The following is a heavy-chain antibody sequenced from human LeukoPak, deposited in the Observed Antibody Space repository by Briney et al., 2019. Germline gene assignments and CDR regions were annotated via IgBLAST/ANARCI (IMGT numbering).Heavy chain of an antibody. D-gene: IGHD6-19*01. CDR2: MNPNSGNT. J-gene: IGHJ4*02. Sequence: ASVKVSCKASGYTFTSYDINWVRQATGQGLEWMGWMNPNSGNTGYVQKFQGRVTMTRNTSISTAYMELSSLRSEDTAVYYCAREAKIAVAPLGYWGQGTLVTVSS. CDR1: GYTFTSYD. CDR3: AREAKIAVAPLGY. V-gene: IGHV1-8*01.